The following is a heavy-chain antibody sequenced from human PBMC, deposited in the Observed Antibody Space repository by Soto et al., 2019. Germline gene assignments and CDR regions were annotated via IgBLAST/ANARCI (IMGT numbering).Heavy chain of an antibody. CDR1: GESLTSSSYY. J-gene: IGHJ4*02. CDR3: ARQRTTVVTQAYFDH. CDR2: IFYSGRT. V-gene: IGHV4-39*01. Sequence: SETLSPTCIVSGESLTSSSYYWGWIRQPPGRGLEGIGSIFYSGRTYYNPSFKSRVTISIDTSKNQFCLKASSVTATPTAVYYCARQRTTVVTQAYFDHWGQGALVTVSS. D-gene: IGHD2-21*02.